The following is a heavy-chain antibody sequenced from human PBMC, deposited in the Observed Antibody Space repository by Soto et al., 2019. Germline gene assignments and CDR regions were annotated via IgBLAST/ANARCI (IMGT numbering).Heavy chain of an antibody. CDR2: IWYDGSNK. CDR3: ARVVAAAGHYYYGMDV. Sequence: GGSLRLSCAASGFTFSSYGMHWVRQAPGKGLEWVAVIWYDGSNKYYADSVKGRFTISRDNAKNSLYLQMNSLRAEDTAVYYCARVVAAAGHYYYGMDVWGQGTTVTVSS. CDR1: GFTFSSYG. J-gene: IGHJ6*02. V-gene: IGHV3-33*01. D-gene: IGHD6-13*01.